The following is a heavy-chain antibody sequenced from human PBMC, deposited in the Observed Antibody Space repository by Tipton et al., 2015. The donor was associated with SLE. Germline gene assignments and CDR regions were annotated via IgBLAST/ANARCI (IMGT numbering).Heavy chain of an antibody. CDR3: ARHRSIVGATGTFDL. J-gene: IGHJ3*01. V-gene: IGHV4-31*03. CDR2: IYYSGST. Sequence: TLSLTCTVSGGSISSGGYYWSWIRQHPGKGLEWIGYIYYSGSTYSNPSLKSRVTISVDTSKNQFSLKLSSVTAADTAVYYCARHRSIVGATGTFDLWGQGTMVTVSS. CDR1: GGSISSGGYY. D-gene: IGHD1-26*01.